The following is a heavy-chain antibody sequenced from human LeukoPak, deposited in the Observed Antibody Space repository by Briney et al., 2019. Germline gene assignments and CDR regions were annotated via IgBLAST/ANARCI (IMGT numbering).Heavy chain of an antibody. Sequence: GGSLRLSCAASGFTFSSYSMNWVRQAPGKGLEWVAVISYDGSNKYYADSVKGRLTISRDNSKNTLYLQMNSLRAEDTAVYYCAKDSNGYFDYWGQGTLVTVSS. CDR3: AKDSNGYFDY. CDR1: GFTFSSYS. V-gene: IGHV3-30*18. J-gene: IGHJ4*02. D-gene: IGHD2-8*01. CDR2: ISYDGSNK.